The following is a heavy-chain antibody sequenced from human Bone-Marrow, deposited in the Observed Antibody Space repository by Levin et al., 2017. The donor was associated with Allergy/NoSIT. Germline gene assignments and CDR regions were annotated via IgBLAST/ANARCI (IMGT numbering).Heavy chain of an antibody. CDR1: GFTVSNNY. CDR3: ARNIPVTDLGY. D-gene: IGHD1-14*01. J-gene: IGHJ4*02. Sequence: GGSLRLSCAASGFTVSNNYVTWVRQAPGKGLEWVSLIYSAGSTYYADSVKGRFTIPRDNSRNTVYLQMNNLRAEDTAVYYCARNIPVTDLGYWGQGTLVTVSS. CDR2: IYSAGST. V-gene: IGHV3-53*01.